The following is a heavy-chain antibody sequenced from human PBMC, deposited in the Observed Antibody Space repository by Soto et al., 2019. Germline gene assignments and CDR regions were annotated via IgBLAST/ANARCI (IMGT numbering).Heavy chain of an antibody. Sequence: QLQLQESGPGLVKPSETLSLTCTVSGGSISSSSYYWGWIRQPPGKGLEWIGSIYYSGSTYYNPSLKSRVTISVDTSKNQFSLTLSSVTAADTAVYYCARRGELGATTVDYWGQGTLVTVSS. V-gene: IGHV4-39*01. CDR2: IYYSGST. D-gene: IGHD1-26*01. CDR3: ARRGELGATTVDY. CDR1: GGSISSSSYY. J-gene: IGHJ4*02.